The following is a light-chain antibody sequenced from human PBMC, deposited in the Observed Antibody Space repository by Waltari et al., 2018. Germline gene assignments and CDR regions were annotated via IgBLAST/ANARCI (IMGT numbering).Light chain of an antibody. CDR3: QQYNDWPRT. CDR1: QSVSSS. J-gene: IGKJ1*01. V-gene: IGKV3-15*01. CDR2: GAS. Sequence: EIVMTQSPATLSVSPGERANLSCRASQSVSSSLAWYHQKPGQAPRLLIYGASTRATGSPARFSGSGSGTEFALTITSLQSEDFAVYYCQQYNDWPRTFGQGTKVEIK.